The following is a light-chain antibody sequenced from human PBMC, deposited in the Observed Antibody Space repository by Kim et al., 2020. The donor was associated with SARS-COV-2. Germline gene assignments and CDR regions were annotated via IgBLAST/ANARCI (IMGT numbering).Light chain of an antibody. Sequence: QSALTQPRSVSGSPGQSVTISCTGTSRDVGGYGLVSWYQQLPGKAPTLMIYDVNTRPSGVPDRFSGSKSGNTDSLTISGLQAEDEADYYCCSYAGNYTWVFGGGTQLTV. V-gene: IGLV2-11*01. CDR1: SRDVGGYGL. CDR3: CSYAGNYTWV. J-gene: IGLJ3*02. CDR2: DVN.